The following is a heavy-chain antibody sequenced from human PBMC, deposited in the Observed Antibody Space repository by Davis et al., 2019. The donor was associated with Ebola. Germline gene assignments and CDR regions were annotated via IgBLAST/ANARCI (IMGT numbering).Heavy chain of an antibody. V-gene: IGHV1-69*13. J-gene: IGHJ6*02. CDR3: ASLLGSTDIVVVVAANV. D-gene: IGHD2-15*01. CDR1: GGTFSSYA. CDR2: IIPIFGTA. Sequence: SVKVSCKASGGTFSSYAISWVRQAPGQGLEWMGGIIPIFGTANYAQKFQGRVTITADESTSTAYMELSSLRSEDTAVYYCASLLGSTDIVVVVAANVWGQGTTVTVSS.